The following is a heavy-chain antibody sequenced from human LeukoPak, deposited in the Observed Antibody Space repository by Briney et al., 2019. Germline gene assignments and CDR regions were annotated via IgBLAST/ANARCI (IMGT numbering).Heavy chain of an antibody. D-gene: IGHD1-7*01. V-gene: IGHV3-21*01. Sequence: GGSLRLSCAASGFTFSSYSMNWVRQAPGKGLEWVSSISSSSSYIYYADSVKGRFTISRDNAKNSLYLQMNGLRAEDTAVYYCARSEGGDWNYTPNYWGQGTLVTVSS. J-gene: IGHJ4*02. CDR3: ARSEGGDWNYTPNY. CDR1: GFTFSSYS. CDR2: ISSSSSYI.